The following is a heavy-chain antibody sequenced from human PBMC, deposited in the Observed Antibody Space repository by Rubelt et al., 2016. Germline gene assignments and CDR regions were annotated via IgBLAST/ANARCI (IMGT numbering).Heavy chain of an antibody. CDR1: GFTFSNYA. J-gene: IGHJ4*02. D-gene: IGHD3-10*01. Sequence: GGSLRLSCAASGFTFSNYAMSWVRQAPGKGLERVSTITISGGSTDYADSVKGRFTISRDNSKNTLYLQMNSLRAEDTAVYYCARDLIEWFGEFDFDYWGQGTLVTVSS. CDR2: ITISGGST. V-gene: IGHV3-23*01. CDR3: ARDLIEWFGEFDFDY.